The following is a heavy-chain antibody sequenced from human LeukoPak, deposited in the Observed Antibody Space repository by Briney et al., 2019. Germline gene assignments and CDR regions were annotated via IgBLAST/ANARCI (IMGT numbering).Heavy chain of an antibody. V-gene: IGHV3-48*02. Sequence: GGSLRLSCAASGFTFSNYSMNWVRQAPGNGLEWVSYISSTSSTIYYADSWKGRFTISRDNANNSLCLQMNSLRDEDTAVYYCARTRLSDCWGQGTLVTVSS. CDR2: ISSTSSTI. CDR1: GFTFSNYS. CDR3: ARTRLSDC. J-gene: IGHJ4*02. D-gene: IGHD2-8*01.